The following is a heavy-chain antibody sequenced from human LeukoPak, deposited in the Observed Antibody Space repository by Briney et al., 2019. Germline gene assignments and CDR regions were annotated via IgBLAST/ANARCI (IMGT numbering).Heavy chain of an antibody. V-gene: IGHV3-74*01. Sequence: GGSLRLSCSASGFTFSSSSMHWVRRAPGKGLVWVSRISSDGTSTDYADSVKGRFIISRDNAKNTLYLQMNSLRAEDTAVYFCARVRSSSWLDYWGQGTLVAVSS. D-gene: IGHD6-13*01. CDR3: ARVRSSSWLDY. J-gene: IGHJ4*02. CDR2: ISSDGTST. CDR1: GFTFSSSS.